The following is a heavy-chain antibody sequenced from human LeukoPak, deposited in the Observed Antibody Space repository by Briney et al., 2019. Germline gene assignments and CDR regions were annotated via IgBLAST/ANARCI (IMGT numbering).Heavy chain of an antibody. CDR1: GFTFSTYA. D-gene: IGHD4-17*01. V-gene: IGHV3-48*04. Sequence: GGSLRLSCAASGFTFSTYAMSWVRQAPGKGLEWISYISSRSSILYYADSVNGRFTISRDDAKNSLYLQMSGLRVEDTAVYYCARDSASPPVTFDYWGLGTLVTVSS. J-gene: IGHJ4*02. CDR2: ISSRSSIL. CDR3: ARDSASPPVTFDY.